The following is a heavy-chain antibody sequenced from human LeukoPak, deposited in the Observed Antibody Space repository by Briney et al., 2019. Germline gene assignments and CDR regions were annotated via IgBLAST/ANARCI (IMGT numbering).Heavy chain of an antibody. Sequence: PGGSLRLSCAASGFTFSSYAMSWVRQAPGKGLEWVSAISGSGGSTYYADSVKGRFTISRDNSKNTLYLQMNSLRAEDTAVYYCAKDLLMQWLRFVYDAFDIWGRGTMVTVSS. CDR3: AKDLLMQWLRFVYDAFDI. J-gene: IGHJ3*02. V-gene: IGHV3-23*01. CDR2: ISGSGGST. D-gene: IGHD5-12*01. CDR1: GFTFSSYA.